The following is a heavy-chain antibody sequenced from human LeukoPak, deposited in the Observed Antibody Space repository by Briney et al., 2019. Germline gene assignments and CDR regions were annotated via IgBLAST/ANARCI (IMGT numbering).Heavy chain of an antibody. CDR2: IKSKADGETI. J-gene: IGHJ4*02. V-gene: IGHV3-15*07. Sequence: GGSLRLSCAASGFTFTNAWMNWVRQAPGKGLEWVGRIKSKADGETIDYAAPVKGRFTFSRDDSKNMLYLQMNSLKSEDTAVYYCSTLTSRGLSDSWGQGALVTVSS. CDR3: STLTSRGLSDS. D-gene: IGHD1-20*01. CDR1: GFTFTNAW.